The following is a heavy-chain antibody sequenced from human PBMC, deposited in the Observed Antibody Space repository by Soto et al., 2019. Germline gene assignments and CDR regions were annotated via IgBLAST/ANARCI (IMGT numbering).Heavy chain of an antibody. CDR2: IYYSGST. J-gene: IGHJ4*02. Sequence: QVQLQESGPGLVKPSQTLSLTCTVSGGSISSGDYYWSWIRQPPGKGLEWIGYIYYSGSTYYNPSLKSRVTISVDTSKHQFSLKLSSVTAADTAVYYCARDRYCSGGSCYPGDYWGQGTLVTVSS. CDR3: ARDRYCSGGSCYPGDY. V-gene: IGHV4-30-4*01. CDR1: GGSISSGDYY. D-gene: IGHD2-15*01.